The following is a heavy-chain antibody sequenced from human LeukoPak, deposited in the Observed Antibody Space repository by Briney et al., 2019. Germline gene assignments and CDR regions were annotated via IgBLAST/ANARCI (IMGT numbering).Heavy chain of an antibody. V-gene: IGHV4-30-2*01. CDR2: IYHSGST. J-gene: IGHJ3*02. CDR3: ARDCSGGSCYGAFDI. CDR1: GGSISSGGYS. D-gene: IGHD2-15*01. Sequence: SETLSLTCAVSGGSISSGGYSWSWIRQPPGKGLEWIGYIYHSGSTYYNPSLKSRVTISVDRSKNQFSLKLSSVTAADTAVYYCARDCSGGSCYGAFDIWGQGTMVTVSS.